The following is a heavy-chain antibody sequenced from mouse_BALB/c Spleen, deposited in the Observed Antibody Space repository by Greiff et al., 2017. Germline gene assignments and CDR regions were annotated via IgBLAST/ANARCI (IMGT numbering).Heavy chain of an antibody. J-gene: IGHJ2*01. CDR1: GYTFTSYW. V-gene: IGHV1-7*01. Sequence: VQLQQSGAELAKPGASVKMSCKASGYTFTSYWMHWVKQRPGQGLEWIRYINPSTGYTEYNQKFKDKATLTADKSSSTAYMQLSSLTSEESAVYYCARDGYAFDYWGQGTTLTVSS. D-gene: IGHD1-2*01. CDR3: ARDGYAFDY. CDR2: INPSTGYT.